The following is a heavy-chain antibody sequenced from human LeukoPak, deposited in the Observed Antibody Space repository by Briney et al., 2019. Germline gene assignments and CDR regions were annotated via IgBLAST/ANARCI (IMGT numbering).Heavy chain of an antibody. CDR2: INHSGST. J-gene: IGHJ4*02. D-gene: IGHD3-10*01. V-gene: IGHV4-34*01. CDR1: GGSFSGYY. CDR3: ARGGVRGVMWLGY. Sequence: SETLSLTRAVYGGSFSGYYWSWIRQPPWKGLEWIGEINHSGSTNYNPSLKSRVTISVDTSKNQFSLKLRSVTAADTAVYYCARGGVRGVMWLGYWGQGTLVTVSS.